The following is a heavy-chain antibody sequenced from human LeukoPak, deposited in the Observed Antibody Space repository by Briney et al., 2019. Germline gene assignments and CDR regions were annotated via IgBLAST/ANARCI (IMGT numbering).Heavy chain of an antibody. CDR1: GFTFSRHG. Sequence: LRLSCAPSGFTFSRHGMHWVRQAPGKGLEWVAIISNDGSRKYYAHSVEGRFTISRDNSKNTLYLQMDSLRAEDTAVYYCARDRAWNYFDYWGQGTLVTVSS. CDR3: ARDRAWNYFDY. D-gene: IGHD3-3*01. J-gene: IGHJ4*02. CDR2: ISNDGSRK. V-gene: IGHV3-30*03.